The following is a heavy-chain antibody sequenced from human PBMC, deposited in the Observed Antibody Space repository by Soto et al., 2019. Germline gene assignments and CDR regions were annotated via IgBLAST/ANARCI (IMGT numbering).Heavy chain of an antibody. CDR3: ARHSASWQWFDY. V-gene: IGHV4-31*03. J-gene: IGHJ5*01. CDR1: GGSISSGGYY. CDR2: IYYSGST. Sequence: QVQLQESGPGLVKPSQTLSLTCSVSGGSISSGGYYWSWIRQHPEEGLEWIGYIYYSGSTNYNPSLKSRVIISVDTSSNRFSLDLRSVTAAGTAIYYCARHSASWQWFDYWGQGTLVTVSS. D-gene: IGHD1-26*01.